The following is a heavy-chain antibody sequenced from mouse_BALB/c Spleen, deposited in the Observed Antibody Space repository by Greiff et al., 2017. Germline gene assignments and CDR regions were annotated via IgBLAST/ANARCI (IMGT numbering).Heavy chain of an antibody. CDR3: ARSTTVVSFDY. V-gene: IGHV1-54*01. Sequence: QVQLQQSGAELVRPGTSVKVSCKASGYAFTNYLIEWVKQRPGQGLEWIGVINPGSGGTNYNEKFKGKATLTADKSSSTAYMQLSSLTSDDSAVYFCARSTTVVSFDYWGQGTTLTVSS. CDR1: GYAFTNYL. CDR2: INPGSGGT. J-gene: IGHJ2*01. D-gene: IGHD1-1*01.